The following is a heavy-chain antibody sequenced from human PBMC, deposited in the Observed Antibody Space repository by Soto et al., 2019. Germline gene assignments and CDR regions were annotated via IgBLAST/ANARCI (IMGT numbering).Heavy chain of an antibody. J-gene: IGHJ5*01. CDR1: GFSFSSYA. CDR3: AKALNGGYDLNWFDS. D-gene: IGHD5-12*01. V-gene: IGHV3-23*01. CDR2: ISGSGGST. Sequence: GGSLRLSCAASGFSFSSYAMSWVRQAPGKGLEWVSAISGSGGSTYYADSVKGRFTTSRDNSKNTLYLQMNSLGAEDTAVYYCAKALNGGYDLNWFDSWGQGTLVTVSS.